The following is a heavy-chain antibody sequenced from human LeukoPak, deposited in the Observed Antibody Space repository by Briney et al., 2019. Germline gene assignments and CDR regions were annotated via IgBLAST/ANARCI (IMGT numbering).Heavy chain of an antibody. CDR1: GYTLTELS. J-gene: IGHJ6*02. V-gene: IGHV1-24*01. D-gene: IGHD5-12*01. Sequence: ASVKVSFKVSGYTLTELSMHWVRQAPGKGFEWMGGFDPEDGETIYAQKFQGRVTMTEDTSTDTAYMELSSLRSEDTAVYYCATDPSGHDSGNYYYGMDVWGQGTTVTVSS. CDR2: FDPEDGET. CDR3: ATDPSGHDSGNYYYGMDV.